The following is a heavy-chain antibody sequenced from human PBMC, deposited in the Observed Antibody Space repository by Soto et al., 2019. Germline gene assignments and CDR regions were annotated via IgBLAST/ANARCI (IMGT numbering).Heavy chain of an antibody. CDR3: ARDRGYGSGSYRGMDV. CDR2: IYYSGST. CDR1: GGSISSYY. V-gene: IGHV4-59*12. J-gene: IGHJ6*02. Sequence: SETLSLTCTVSGGSISSYYWSWIRQPPGKGLEWIGCIYYSGSTNYNPSLKSRVTISVDTSKNQFSLKMSSVTAADTAVYYCARDRGYGSGSYRGMDVWGQGTTVTVSS. D-gene: IGHD3-10*01.